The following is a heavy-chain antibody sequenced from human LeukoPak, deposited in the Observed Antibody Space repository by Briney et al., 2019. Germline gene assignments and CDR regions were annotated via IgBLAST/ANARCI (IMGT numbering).Heavy chain of an antibody. CDR1: GFTFSDYF. Sequence: GGSLRLSCAASGFTFSDYFMRGIRQAPGKGREWVSYISSSGNTIYYPHSGQGRLAIYRDNAKNSLYLTMNSLRTEDTDVYYCASGSPIMITFGGVIAPDYWGQGTLVTVSS. J-gene: IGHJ4*02. V-gene: IGHV3-11*01. CDR2: ISSSGNTI. CDR3: ASGSPIMITFGGVIAPDY. D-gene: IGHD3-16*02.